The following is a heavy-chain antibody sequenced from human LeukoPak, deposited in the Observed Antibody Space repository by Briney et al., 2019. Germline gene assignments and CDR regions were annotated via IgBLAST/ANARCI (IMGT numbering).Heavy chain of an antibody. J-gene: IGHJ5*02. CDR3: ARQPSGWYVSWFDP. CDR1: GGSISSYY. D-gene: IGHD6-19*01. CDR2: IYYSGST. Sequence: PPETLSLTCTVSGGSISSYYWSWIRQPPGKGLEWIGYIYYSGSTNYNPSLKSRVTISVDTSKNQFSLKLSSVTAADTAVYYCARQPSGWYVSWFDPWGQGTLVTVSS. V-gene: IGHV4-59*01.